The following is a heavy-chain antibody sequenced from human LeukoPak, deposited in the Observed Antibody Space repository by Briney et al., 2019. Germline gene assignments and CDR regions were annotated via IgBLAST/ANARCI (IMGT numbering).Heavy chain of an antibody. CDR1: GFTFSSYA. V-gene: IGHV3-23*01. CDR3: VKGGYDVLTGFYLAFDI. D-gene: IGHD3-9*01. J-gene: IGHJ3*02. CDR2: LSGSGGSI. Sequence: GGSLRLPCAASGFTFSSYAMSWVRQAPGKGLEWISGLSGSGGSIYYADSVKGRFTISRDNSKNTLYLQMNSLRAEDTAVYHCVKGGYDVLTGFYLAFDIWGQGTMVTVSS.